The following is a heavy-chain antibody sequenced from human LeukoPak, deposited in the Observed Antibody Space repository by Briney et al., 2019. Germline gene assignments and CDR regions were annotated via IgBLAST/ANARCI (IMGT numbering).Heavy chain of an antibody. CDR2: IGVVSIT. CDR1: GLAFSSYA. J-gene: IGHJ4*02. CDR3: ADYGVSGVRNNFY. V-gene: IGHV3-23*01. Sequence: AGGSLRLSCAASGLAFSSYAMSWVRQPPGKGLEWVSTIGVVSITFYADSVKGRFTISRDNSRNTVYLQMTSLRADDTALYYCADYGVSGVRNNFYWGLGTLVTVSS. D-gene: IGHD3-3*01.